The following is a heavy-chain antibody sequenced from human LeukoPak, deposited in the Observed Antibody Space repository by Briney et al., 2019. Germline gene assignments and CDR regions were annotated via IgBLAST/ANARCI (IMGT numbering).Heavy chain of an antibody. CDR2: IRHSGTT. CDR1: GYSISSGYY. Sequence: PSEALSLTCTVSGYSISSGYYWVWIRQPPGKGLECIGTIRHSGTTYYNPSLKSRVTISVDSSKNQFSLKLTSVTAADTAVVYCARAEGEIYYRSGSNNWFDPWGQGTLVTVSS. J-gene: IGHJ5*02. CDR3: ARAEGEIYYRSGSNNWFDP. D-gene: IGHD3-10*01. V-gene: IGHV4-38-2*02.